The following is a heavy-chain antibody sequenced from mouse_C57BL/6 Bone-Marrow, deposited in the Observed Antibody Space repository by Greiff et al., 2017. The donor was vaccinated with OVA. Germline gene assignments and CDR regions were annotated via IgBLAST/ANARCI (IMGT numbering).Heavy chain of an antibody. CDR2: IYPGDGDT. D-gene: IGHD3-1*01. V-gene: IGHV1-82*01. CDR3: ASSGGRGFAY. J-gene: IGHJ3*01. Sequence: VQLQQSGPELVKPGASVKISCKASGYAFSSSWMNWVKQRPGKGLEWIGRIYPGDGDTNYNGKFKGKATLTADKSSSTAYMQLSSLTSEDAAVYCCASSGGRGFAYWGQGTLVTVSA. CDR1: GYAFSSSW.